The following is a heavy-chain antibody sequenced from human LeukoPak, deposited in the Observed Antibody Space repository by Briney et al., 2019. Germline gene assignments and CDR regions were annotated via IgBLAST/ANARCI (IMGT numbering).Heavy chain of an antibody. D-gene: IGHD6-13*01. V-gene: IGHV4-39*01. CDR1: GGSISSISNY. CDR3: ARPSEAAGPLSFAH. J-gene: IGHJ4*02. CDR2: IYSRGTT. Sequence: PSETLSLTCTVSGGSISSISNYWGWLRQPPGKGLEWIGSIYSRGTTYYNPSLRSRVTISIDTSKNQFSLRLNSVTTSDTSVYYCARPSEAAGPLSFAHSGRGILVTVSS.